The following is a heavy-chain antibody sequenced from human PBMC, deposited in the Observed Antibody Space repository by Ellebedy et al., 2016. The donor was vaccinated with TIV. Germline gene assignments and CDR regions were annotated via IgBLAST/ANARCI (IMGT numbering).Heavy chain of an antibody. CDR3: ARGRGERLDSSSWYVLVY. V-gene: IGHV1-3*01. CDR1: GYTFTSYA. D-gene: IGHD6-13*01. Sequence: AASVKVSCKASGYTFTSYAMHWVRQAPGQRLEWMGWINAGNGNTKYSQKFQGRVTITRDTSASTAYMELSSLRSEDTAVYYGARGRGERLDSSSWYVLVYWGQGTLVTVSS. J-gene: IGHJ4*02. CDR2: INAGNGNT.